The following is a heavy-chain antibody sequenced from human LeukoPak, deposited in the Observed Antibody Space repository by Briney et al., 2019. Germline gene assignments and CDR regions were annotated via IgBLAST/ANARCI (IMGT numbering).Heavy chain of an antibody. CDR3: AKSINNYGDINYFDY. D-gene: IGHD4-17*01. J-gene: IGHJ4*02. V-gene: IGHV3-23*01. CDR1: GFTFSSYA. CDR2: ISGSGGST. Sequence: GGSLRLSCAASGFTFSSYAMSWVRQAPGKGREWVSAISGSGGSTYYADSVKGRFTISRDNSKNTLYLQMNSLRAEDTAVYYCAKSINNYGDINYFDYWGQGTLVTVSS.